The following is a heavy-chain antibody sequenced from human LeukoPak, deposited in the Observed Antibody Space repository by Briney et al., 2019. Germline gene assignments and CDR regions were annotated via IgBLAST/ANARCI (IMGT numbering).Heavy chain of an antibody. CDR3: ARDFVRIAAAGIPINWFVP. Sequence: GGSLRLSCAASGFTFSSYSMNWVRQAPGKGLEWVSSISSSSSYIYYADSVKGRFTISRDNAKNSLYLQMNSLRAEDTAVYYCARDFVRIAAAGIPINWFVPWGQGTLVTVSS. CDR2: ISSSSSYI. J-gene: IGHJ5*02. D-gene: IGHD6-13*01. V-gene: IGHV3-21*01. CDR1: GFTFSSYS.